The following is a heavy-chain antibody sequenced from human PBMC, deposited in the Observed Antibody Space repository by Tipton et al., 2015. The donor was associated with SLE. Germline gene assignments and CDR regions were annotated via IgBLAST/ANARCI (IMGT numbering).Heavy chain of an antibody. V-gene: IGHV4-59*01. D-gene: IGHD6-6*01. CDR1: GGSISNYY. J-gene: IGHJ4*02. CDR2: FSYSGST. Sequence: GLVKPSETLSLSCTVSGGSISNYYWSWIRQPPGKRLEWIGYFSYSGSTNYNPSLKSRVTISVDTSNNQFSLKLTSVTAADTAVYYCAKEGRGSSGFDYWGQGTLVTVSS. CDR3: AKEGRGSSGFDY.